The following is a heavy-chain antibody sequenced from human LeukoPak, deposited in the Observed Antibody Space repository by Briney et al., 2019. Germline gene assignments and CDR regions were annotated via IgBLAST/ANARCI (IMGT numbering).Heavy chain of an antibody. J-gene: IGHJ4*02. CDR3: ARLKSGWTSFDY. CDR2: INHSGST. D-gene: IGHD6-19*01. CDR1: GGSFSGYY. V-gene: IGHV4-34*01. Sequence: SETLSLTCAVYGGSFSGYYWSWIRQPPGKGLEWIGEINHSGSTNYNPSLKSRVTISVDKSKNQFSLKLSSVTAADTAVYYCARLKSGWTSFDYWGQGTLVTVSS.